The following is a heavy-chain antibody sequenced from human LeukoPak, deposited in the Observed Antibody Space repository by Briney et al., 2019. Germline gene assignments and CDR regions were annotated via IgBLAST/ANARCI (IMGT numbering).Heavy chain of an antibody. CDR3: ASPLGPYRIAVAGRYFDL. J-gene: IGHJ2*01. D-gene: IGHD6-19*01. CDR1: GFTFSSYS. V-gene: IGHV3-21*01. CDR2: ISSSSSYI. Sequence: GGSLRLSCAASGFTFSSYSMNWVRQAPGKGLEWVSSISSSSSYIYYADSVKGRFTISRDNAKNSLYLQMNSLRAEDTAVYYCASPLGPYRIAVAGRYFDLWGRGTLVTVSS.